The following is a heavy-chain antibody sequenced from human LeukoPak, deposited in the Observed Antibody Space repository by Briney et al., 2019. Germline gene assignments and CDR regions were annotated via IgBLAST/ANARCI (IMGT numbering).Heavy chain of an antibody. CDR2: IWFDGSGT. V-gene: IGHV3-33*01. J-gene: IGHJ4*02. CDR3: ARHASTHYFDS. CDR1: GFTFSNYG. D-gene: IGHD2/OR15-2a*01. Sequence: GGSLRLSCVASGFTFSNYGMHWVRQAPGKGLEWVAIIWFDGSGTYYADSVKGRVTFSRDNSKNTLHLQMNSLRAEDTAMYYCARHASTHYFDSWGQGTLVTVSS.